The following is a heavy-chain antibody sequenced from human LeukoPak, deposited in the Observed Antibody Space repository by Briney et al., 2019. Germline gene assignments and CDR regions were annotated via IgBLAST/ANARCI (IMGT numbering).Heavy chain of an antibody. CDR2: ISSSSSTI. V-gene: IGHV3-48*02. D-gene: IGHD2-2*01. CDR3: ASVDCSSTSCFDY. CDR1: GFTSSSYS. J-gene: IGHJ4*02. Sequence: GGSLRLSCAASGFTSSSYSMNWVRQAPGKGLEWVSYISSSSSTIYCADSVKGRFTISRDNAKNSLYLQMNSLRDEDTAVYYCASVDCSSTSCFDYWGQGTLVTVSS.